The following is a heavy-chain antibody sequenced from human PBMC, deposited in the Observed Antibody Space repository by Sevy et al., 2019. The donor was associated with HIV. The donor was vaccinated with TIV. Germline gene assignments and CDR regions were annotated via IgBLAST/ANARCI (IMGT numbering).Heavy chain of an antibody. CDR1: GGSISSGGYS. Sequence: SETLSLTCAVSGGSISSGGYSWSWIRQSPGKGLEWIGYIYHSGSTYYNPSLKSRVTISVDRSKNQFSLKLSSVTAADTAVYYCARGSGYYYEGFDYWGQGTLVTVSS. J-gene: IGHJ4*02. D-gene: IGHD3-22*01. CDR3: ARGSGYYYEGFDY. CDR2: IYHSGST. V-gene: IGHV4-30-2*06.